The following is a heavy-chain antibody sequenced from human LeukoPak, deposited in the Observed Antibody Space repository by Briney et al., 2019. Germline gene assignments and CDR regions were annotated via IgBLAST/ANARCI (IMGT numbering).Heavy chain of an antibody. D-gene: IGHD2-2*01. CDR3: ARPYCSSTSCLDFDP. Sequence: ASVKASCKASGYTFTSYDINWVRQATGQGPEWMGWMNPNSGNTGYAQKFQGRVTMTRNTSISTAYMELSSLRSEDTAVYYCARPYCSSTSCLDFDPWGQGTLVTVSS. V-gene: IGHV1-8*01. CDR2: MNPNSGNT. J-gene: IGHJ5*02. CDR1: GYTFTSYD.